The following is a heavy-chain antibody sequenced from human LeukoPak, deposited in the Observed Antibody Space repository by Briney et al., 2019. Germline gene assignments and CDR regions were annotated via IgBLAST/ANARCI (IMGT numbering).Heavy chain of an antibody. J-gene: IGHJ4*02. CDR1: GFTFNSYA. CDR3: ARSMTVDF. V-gene: IGHV3-7*03. CDR2: IKHDGNER. Sequence: GGSLRLSCAASGFTFNSYAMHWVRQAPGKGLEWVASIKHDGNERYYVDSVKDRFTISRDNAKNSLYLQMNSLRAEDTAVYYCARSMTVDFWGQGTLVTVSS. D-gene: IGHD4/OR15-4a*01.